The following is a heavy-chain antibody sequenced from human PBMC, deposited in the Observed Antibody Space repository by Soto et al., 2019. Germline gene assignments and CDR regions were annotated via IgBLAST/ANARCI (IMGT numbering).Heavy chain of an antibody. J-gene: IGHJ5*02. Sequence: ASVKVSCKASGYTFTSYAMHWVRQAPGQRLEWMGWINAGNGNTKYSQKFQGRVTITRDTSASTAYMELSSLRSEDTAVYYCARRKLETYNWFDPLGQGTQVTVSS. CDR1: GYTFTSYA. CDR2: INAGNGNT. V-gene: IGHV1-3*01. D-gene: IGHD1-1*01. CDR3: ARRKLETYNWFDP.